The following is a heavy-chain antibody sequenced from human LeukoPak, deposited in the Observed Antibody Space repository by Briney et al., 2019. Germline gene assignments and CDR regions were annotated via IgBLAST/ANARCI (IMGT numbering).Heavy chain of an antibody. CDR1: RFTFDDYA. CDR2: ISWNSGSI. J-gene: IGHJ4*02. CDR3: AKAHQPRQKRAFDY. V-gene: IGHV3-9*01. Sequence: GRSLRLSCAASRFTFDDYAMHWVRQAPAKGLEWVSGISWNSGSIGYADSVKGRFTISRDNAKNSLYLQMNSLRAEDTALYYCAKAHQPRQKRAFDYWGQGTLVTVSS. D-gene: IGHD6-6*01.